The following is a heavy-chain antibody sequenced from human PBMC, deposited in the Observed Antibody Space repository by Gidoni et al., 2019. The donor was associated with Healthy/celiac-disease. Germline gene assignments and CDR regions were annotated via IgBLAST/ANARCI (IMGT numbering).Heavy chain of an antibody. Sequence: QVQLVESGGGVVQPGRSLRLSCAASGFTFSSYAMHWLRQAPGKGLEWVAVISYDGSNKYYADSVKGRFTISRDNSKNTLYLQMNSLRAEDTAVYYCARDAPYYYDRSGYYYGMDVWGQGTTVTVSS. CDR2: ISYDGSNK. CDR3: ARDAPYYYDRSGYYYGMDV. V-gene: IGHV3-30-3*01. CDR1: GFTFSSYA. J-gene: IGHJ6*02. D-gene: IGHD3-22*01.